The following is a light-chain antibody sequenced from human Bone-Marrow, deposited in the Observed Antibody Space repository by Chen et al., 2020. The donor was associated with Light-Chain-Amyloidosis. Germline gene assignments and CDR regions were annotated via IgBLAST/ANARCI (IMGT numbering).Light chain of an antibody. Sequence: SYVLTQTSSVSVAPGQTATIACGGNNIGSTSVHWYQQTPGQAPLLVVYDDRDRPSGIPERLSGSTSGNTATLTISRVEAGDEADYYCQVWDRSSDRPVFGGGTKLTVL. V-gene: IGLV3-21*02. CDR2: DDR. J-gene: IGLJ3*02. CDR3: QVWDRSSDRPV. CDR1: NIGSTS.